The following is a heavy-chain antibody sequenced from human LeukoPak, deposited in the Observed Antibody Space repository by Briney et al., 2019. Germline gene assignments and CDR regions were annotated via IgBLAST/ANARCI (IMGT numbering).Heavy chain of an antibody. CDR3: AREPGGVGWFDP. V-gene: IGHV4-61*02. CDR2: IYTSGST. J-gene: IGHJ5*02. D-gene: IGHD3-16*01. CDR1: GYSISSGSYY. Sequence: PSETLSLTCTVSGYSISSGSYYWSWIRRPAGKGLEWIGRIYTSGSTNYNPSLKSRVTISVDTSKNQFSVKLSAVTAADTAVYYCAREPGGVGWFDPWGQGTLVTVSS.